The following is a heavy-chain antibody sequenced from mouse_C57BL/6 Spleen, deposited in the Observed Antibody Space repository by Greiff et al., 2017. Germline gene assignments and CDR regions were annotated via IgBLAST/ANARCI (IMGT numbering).Heavy chain of an antibody. CDR1: GYTFTSYW. J-gene: IGHJ4*01. CDR2: IYPGSGST. D-gene: IGHD1-1*01. Sequence: QVQLQQPGAELVKPGASVKMSCKASGYTFTSYWITWVKQRPGQGLEWIGDIYPGSGSTNYNEKFKSKATLTVDTSSSTAYMQLSSLTSEDSAVYDGARKRYPGSSCHYAMDYWGQGTSVTVSS. V-gene: IGHV1-55*01. CDR3: ARKRYPGSSCHYAMDY.